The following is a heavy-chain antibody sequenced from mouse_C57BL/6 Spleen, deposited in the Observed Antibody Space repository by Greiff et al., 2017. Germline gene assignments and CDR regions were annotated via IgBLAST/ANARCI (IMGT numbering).Heavy chain of an antibody. CDR3: ERRNYSKGYSMDY. J-gene: IGHJ4*01. D-gene: IGHD2-5*01. CDR2: IDPSDSET. CDR1: GYTFTSYW. V-gene: IGHV1-52*01. Sequence: QVQLQQPGAELVRPGSSVKLSCKASGYTFTSYWMHWVKQRPIQGLEWIGNIDPSDSETHYNQKFKDKATLTVDKSSSTAYMQLSSLTSEDSAVYYCERRNYSKGYSMDYWGQGTSVTVSS.